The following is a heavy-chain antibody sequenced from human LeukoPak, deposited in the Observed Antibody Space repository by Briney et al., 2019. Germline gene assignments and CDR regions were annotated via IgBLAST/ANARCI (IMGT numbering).Heavy chain of an antibody. CDR3: ARDSFDYAWFDP. CDR1: GYNFTGYG. J-gene: IGHJ5*02. V-gene: IGHV1-18*01. Sequence: VASVKVSCKASGYNFTGYGIGWVRQAPGQGLEWMGWISAYNGNTNYAQKLQGRVTMTTDTSTSTAYMELRSLRSDDTAVYYCARDSFDYAWFDPWGQGTLVTVSS. D-gene: IGHD4-17*01. CDR2: ISAYNGNT.